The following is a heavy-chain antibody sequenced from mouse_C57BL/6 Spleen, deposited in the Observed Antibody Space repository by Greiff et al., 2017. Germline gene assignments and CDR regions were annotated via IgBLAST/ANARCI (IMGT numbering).Heavy chain of an antibody. CDR3: AREGDYDGFAY. D-gene: IGHD2-4*01. V-gene: IGHV1-64*01. CDR1: GYTFTSYW. CDR2: IHPNSGST. J-gene: IGHJ3*01. Sequence: QVQLQQSGAELVKPGASVKLSCKASGYTFTSYWMHWVKQRPGQGLEWIGMIHPNSGSTNYNEKFKSKATLTVDKSSSTAYMQLSSLTSEDSAVYYCAREGDYDGFAYWGQGTLVTVSA.